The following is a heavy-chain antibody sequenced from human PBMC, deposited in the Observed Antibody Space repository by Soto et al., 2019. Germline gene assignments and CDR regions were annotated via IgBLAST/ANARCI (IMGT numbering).Heavy chain of an antibody. J-gene: IGHJ6*02. V-gene: IGHV3-33*01. CDR3: ARDLNYYYYYGMDV. Sequence: FTFSSYGMHWVRQAPGKGLEWVAVIWYDGSNKYYADSVKGRFTISRDNSKNTLYLQMNSLRAEDTAVYYCARDLNYYYYYGMDVWGQGTTVTVSS. CDR2: IWYDGSNK. CDR1: FTFSSYG.